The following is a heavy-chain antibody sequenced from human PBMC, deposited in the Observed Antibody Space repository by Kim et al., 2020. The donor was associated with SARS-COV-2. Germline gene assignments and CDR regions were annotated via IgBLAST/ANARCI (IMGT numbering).Heavy chain of an antibody. V-gene: IGHV4-34*01. CDR2: INHSGSA. Sequence: SETLSLTCGVYGGSLSKYYWSWIRQPPGKGLEWIGEINHSGSANYNPSLKSRVTMSVDTSKNQFSLNVSSVTAADTAVYYCARVPPMATWKGYNWLDPWGQGTLVTVSS. D-gene: IGHD1-1*01. J-gene: IGHJ5*02. CDR1: GGSLSKYY. CDR3: ARVPPMATWKGYNWLDP.